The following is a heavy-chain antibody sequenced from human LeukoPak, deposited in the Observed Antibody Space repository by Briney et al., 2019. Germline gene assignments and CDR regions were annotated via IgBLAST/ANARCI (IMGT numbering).Heavy chain of an antibody. CDR3: ARNLRLHTPRAFDI. Sequence: GGSLRLSCAASGFTFSSHWMNWVRQAPGKGLEWVANIHEDGSDKYYVDSVKGRFTVSRDNARNSLYLQMNSLRAEDTAVYYCARNLRLHTPRAFDIWGQGTMVTVSS. J-gene: IGHJ3*02. CDR2: IHEDGSDK. D-gene: IGHD5-24*01. CDR1: GFTFSSHW. V-gene: IGHV3-7*05.